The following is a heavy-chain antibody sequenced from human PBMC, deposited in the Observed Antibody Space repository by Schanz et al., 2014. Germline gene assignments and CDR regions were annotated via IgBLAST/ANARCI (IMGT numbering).Heavy chain of an antibody. CDR3: ARDQSPYTNSSDVRYFDY. V-gene: IGHV1-69*08. CDR1: GGTFSSYT. Sequence: QVQLVQSEAEVKKPGSSVTVSCKASGGTFSSYTISWVRQAPGQGLEWMGRIIPILGIANYAQNFQGRVTITADKSTSTAYMELTSLRSEDTAVYYCARDQSPYTNSSDVRYFDYWGQGSLVTVSS. CDR2: IIPILGIA. D-gene: IGHD6-6*01. J-gene: IGHJ4*02.